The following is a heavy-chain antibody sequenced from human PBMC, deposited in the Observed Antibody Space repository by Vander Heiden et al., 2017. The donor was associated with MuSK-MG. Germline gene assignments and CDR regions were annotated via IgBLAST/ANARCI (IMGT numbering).Heavy chain of an antibody. CDR1: GFTFSSYS. CDR3: ARAMYYYDSSGYDAFDI. J-gene: IGHJ3*02. D-gene: IGHD3-22*01. Sequence: EVQLVESGGGLVQPGGSLRLSCAASGFTFSSYSMNWVRQAPGKGLEWVSYISSSSSTIYYADSVKGRVTISRDNAKNSLYLQMNSLRAEDTAVYYCARAMYYYDSSGYDAFDIWGQGTMVTVSS. CDR2: ISSSSSTI. V-gene: IGHV3-48*01.